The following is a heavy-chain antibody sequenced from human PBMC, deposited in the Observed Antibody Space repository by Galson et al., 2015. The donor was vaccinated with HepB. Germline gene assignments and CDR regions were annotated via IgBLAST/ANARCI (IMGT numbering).Heavy chain of an antibody. V-gene: IGHV3-21*01. CDR2: ISSSSSYI. D-gene: IGHD3-16*01. CDR3: ARDGVRITFGGVDY. J-gene: IGHJ4*02. CDR1: GFTFSSYS. Sequence: FLRLSCAASGFTFSSYSMNWVRQAPGKGLEWVSSISSSSSYIYYADSVKGRFTISRDNAKNSLYLQMNSLRAEDTAVYYCARDGVRITFGGVDYWGQGTLVTVSS.